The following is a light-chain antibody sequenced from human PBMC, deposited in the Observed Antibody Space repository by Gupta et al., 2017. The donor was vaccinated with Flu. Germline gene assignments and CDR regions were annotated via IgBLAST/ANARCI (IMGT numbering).Light chain of an antibody. CDR2: RGS. V-gene: IGKV2-30*02. Sequence: DVVMTQSPLSLPVTLGQPASISCRSSQGLVHRNGNTYLTWFQQRPGQSPRRIIYRGSNRDSGVPDRFSGSGAGNDFTLKSSRGEAEDGGVYYCMQGKPWPTFGQGTKVEIK. J-gene: IGKJ1*01. CDR3: MQGKPWPT. CDR1: QGLVHRNGNTY.